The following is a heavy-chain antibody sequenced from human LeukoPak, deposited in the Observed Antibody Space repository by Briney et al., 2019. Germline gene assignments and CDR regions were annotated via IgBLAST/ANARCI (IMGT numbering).Heavy chain of an antibody. CDR2: ISGSSGST. V-gene: IGHV3-23*01. D-gene: IGHD5-18*01. CDR3: AKAWGYSYGASDY. Sequence: PGGSLRLSCAASGFTFSNYAMSWVRQAPGKGLEWVSTISGSSGSTYYADSVKGRFSISRDNSKNSLYLQMNSLRAEDTAAYYCAKAWGYSYGASDYWGQGTLVTVSS. J-gene: IGHJ4*02. CDR1: GFTFSNYA.